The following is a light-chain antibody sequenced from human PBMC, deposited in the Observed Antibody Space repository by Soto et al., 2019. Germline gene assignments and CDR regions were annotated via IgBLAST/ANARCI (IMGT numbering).Light chain of an antibody. J-gene: IGLJ1*01. V-gene: IGLV1-40*01. CDR1: SSNIGAGYD. Sequence: VLTQPPSVSGAPGQRVTISCTGNSSNIGAGYDVHWYQQLPGTAPKLLIYGNFNRPSGVPDRFSGSKSGTSASLAITGLQAEDEADYYYQSYDSSLSGSEVFGTGTKVTVL. CDR3: QSYDSSLSGSEV. CDR2: GNF.